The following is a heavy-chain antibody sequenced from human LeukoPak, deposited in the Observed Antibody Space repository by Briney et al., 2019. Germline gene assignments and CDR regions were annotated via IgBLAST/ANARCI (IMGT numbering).Heavy chain of an antibody. J-gene: IGHJ4*02. D-gene: IGHD3-22*01. CDR2: ISSTGSAV. CDR3: PRVFSYYTYSFDY. CDR1: GFTFRSYK. V-gene: IGHV3-48*03. Sequence: GGSLRLSCAGFGFTFRSYKMNWVRQAPGKGLEWISYISSTGSAVYYADSVKGRFTISRDNAKNSLYLQMNSLRAEDTAVYYCPRVFSYYTYSFDYWGQGTLVTVSS.